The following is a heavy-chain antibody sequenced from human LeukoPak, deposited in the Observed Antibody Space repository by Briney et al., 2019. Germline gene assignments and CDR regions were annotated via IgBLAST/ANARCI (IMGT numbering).Heavy chain of an antibody. Sequence: SETLSLTCTVSGGSISSSSYYWGWIRQPPGKGLEWIGSIYYSGSTYYNPSLKSRVTISVDTSKNQFSLKLSSVTAADTAVYYCARHGPRITMVRGSGTPYYYYMDVWGKGTTVTVSS. CDR2: IYYSGST. D-gene: IGHD3-10*01. CDR3: ARHGPRITMVRGSGTPYYYYMDV. CDR1: GGSISSSSYY. J-gene: IGHJ6*03. V-gene: IGHV4-39*01.